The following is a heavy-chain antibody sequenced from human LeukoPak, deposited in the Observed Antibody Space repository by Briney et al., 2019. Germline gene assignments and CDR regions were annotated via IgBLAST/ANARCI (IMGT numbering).Heavy chain of an antibody. CDR1: GFTVSSNY. V-gene: IGHV3-66*04. CDR3: ARRRGGHHDAFDI. Sequence: GGSLRLSCAAFGFTVSSNYMSWVRQAPGKGLEWVSVIYSGGSTYYADSVKGRFTISRDNSKNTLYLQMNSLRAEDTAVYYCARRRGGHHDAFDIWGQGTMVTVSS. CDR2: IYSGGST. J-gene: IGHJ3*02. D-gene: IGHD3-10*01.